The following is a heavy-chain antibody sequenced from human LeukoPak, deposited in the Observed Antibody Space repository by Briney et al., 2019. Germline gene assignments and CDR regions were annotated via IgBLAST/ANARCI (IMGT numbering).Heavy chain of an antibody. CDR2: INHSGST. J-gene: IGHJ3*02. Sequence: PSETLSLTCAVYGGSFSGYYWSWIRQPPGKGLEWIGEINHSGSTNYNPSLKSRVTISVDTSKNQFSLKLSSVTAADTAVYYCAGGRYYTKAVGAFDIWGQGTMVTVSS. CDR1: GGSFSGYY. V-gene: IGHV4-34*01. D-gene: IGHD3-3*01. CDR3: AGGRYYTKAVGAFDI.